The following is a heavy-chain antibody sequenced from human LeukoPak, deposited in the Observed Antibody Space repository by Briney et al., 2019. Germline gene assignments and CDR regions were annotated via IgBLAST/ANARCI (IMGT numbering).Heavy chain of an antibody. V-gene: IGHV1-2*02. Sequence: ASVKVSCKASGYTFTYYYMHWVRQAPGQGLEGMGLSIPKSGATNYAQKVQGRVTMTRDTSISTAYMELSRLRSDDTAVYYCAKDVVNTRVWRHAFDIWGQGTMVTVSS. J-gene: IGHJ3*02. CDR3: AKDVVNTRVWRHAFDI. D-gene: IGHD3-22*01. CDR2: SIPKSGAT. CDR1: GYTFTYYY.